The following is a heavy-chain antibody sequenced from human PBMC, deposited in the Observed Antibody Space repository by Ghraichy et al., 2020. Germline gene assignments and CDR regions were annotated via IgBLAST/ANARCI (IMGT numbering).Heavy chain of an antibody. V-gene: IGHV3-7*03. CDR1: GFNFSSYW. Sequence: GGSLRLSCAASGFNFSSYWMSWVRQAPGKGLEWVANIKHDGRGKYYVDSVKRRFTISRDNAEMSLYLQIIRLRDEDTAVYYCARDSVIAAGGSDYWGQGTLVNVSS. CDR3: ARDSVIAAGGSDY. CDR2: IKHDGRGK. D-gene: IGHD6-13*01. J-gene: IGHJ4*02.